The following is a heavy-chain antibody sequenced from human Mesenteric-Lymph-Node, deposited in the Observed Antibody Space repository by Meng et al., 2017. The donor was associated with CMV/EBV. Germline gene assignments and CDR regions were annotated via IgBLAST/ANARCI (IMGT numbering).Heavy chain of an antibody. CDR2: IKPDGNEQ. V-gene: IGHV3-7*01. Sequence: GESLKISCAASGFTFSNYWMTWVRQAPGKGLEWVANIKPDGNEQQYMDSVKGRFTISRDNAKNMLFLQMDTLRDEDTAVYFCARESSPISSGWLDACDIWGQGTMVTVSS. D-gene: IGHD6-19*01. CDR3: ARESSPISSGWLDACDI. CDR1: GFTFSNYW. J-gene: IGHJ3*02.